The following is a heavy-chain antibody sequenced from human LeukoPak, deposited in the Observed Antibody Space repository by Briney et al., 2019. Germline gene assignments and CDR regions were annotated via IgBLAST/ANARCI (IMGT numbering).Heavy chain of an antibody. J-gene: IGHJ4*02. Sequence: QPGGSLRLSCAASGFTFSSYGMHWVRQAPGKGLEWVAVISYDGSNKYCADSVKGRFTISRDNSKNTLYLQMNSLRAEDTAVYYCAKQSGADRGHLDFWGRGTLVTVSS. V-gene: IGHV3-30*18. CDR2: ISYDGSNK. D-gene: IGHD4/OR15-4a*01. CDR1: GFTFSSYG. CDR3: AKQSGADRGHLDF.